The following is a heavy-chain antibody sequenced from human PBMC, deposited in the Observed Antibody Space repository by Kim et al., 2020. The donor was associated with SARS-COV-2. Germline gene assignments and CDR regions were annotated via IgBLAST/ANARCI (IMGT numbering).Heavy chain of an antibody. CDR2: IDGSDGTT. Sequence: GALRLSCTTAGFTFTGYAMSWVRQAPGKGPEWVSSIDGSDGTTYYVDSVKGRFTISRDNSKNTLYLQMSTLRADDTAVYYCMKGGWGSIWDHWGQGTLVTVSS. CDR1: GFTFTGYA. CDR3: MKGGWGSIWDH. D-gene: IGHD2-21*01. V-gene: IGHV3-23*01. J-gene: IGHJ4*02.